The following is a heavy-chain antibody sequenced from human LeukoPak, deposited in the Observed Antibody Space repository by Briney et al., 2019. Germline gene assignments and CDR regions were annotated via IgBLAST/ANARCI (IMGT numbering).Heavy chain of an antibody. V-gene: IGHV1-69*04. Sequence: SVKVSCKASGGTFSSYAISWVRQAPGQGLEWMGRIIPILGIANYAQKFQGRVTITADKSTSTAYMELSSLRSGDTAVYYCARDREVVPAAFDYWGQGTLVTVSS. CDR3: ARDREVVPAAFDY. CDR1: GGTFSSYA. J-gene: IGHJ4*02. CDR2: IIPILGIA. D-gene: IGHD2-2*01.